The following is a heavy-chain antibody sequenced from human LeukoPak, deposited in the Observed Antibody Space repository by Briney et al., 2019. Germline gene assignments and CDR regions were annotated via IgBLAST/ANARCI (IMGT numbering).Heavy chain of an antibody. D-gene: IGHD1-26*01. J-gene: IGHJ4*02. CDR1: GYSISSGYY. Sequence: SETLSLTCTVSGYSISSGYYWGWIRQPPGKGLEWIGSIYHSGSIYYNPSLKSRVTISLDTSKNQFSLRLNSVTAADTAVYYCARSDYHSGSNPFDYWGQGTLVTVSS. V-gene: IGHV4-38-2*02. CDR3: ARSDYHSGSNPFDY. CDR2: IYHSGSI.